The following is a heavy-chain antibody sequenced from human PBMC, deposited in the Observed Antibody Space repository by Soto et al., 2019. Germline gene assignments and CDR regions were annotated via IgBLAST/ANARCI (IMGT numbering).Heavy chain of an antibody. CDR1: GTSVSTSTHY. V-gene: IGHV4-39*01. D-gene: IGHD2-15*01. CDR2: IYYIGST. CDR3: ARLYAVVNTCYFDS. Sequence: PSETLSLTCSVSGTSVSTSTHYWAWIRQPPGRGLEWIGSIYYIGSTYSNPSLKSRVTISLDTSKIQFSLHLSSVTAADTAVYYCARLYAVVNTCYFDSWGRGTLVTVP. J-gene: IGHJ4*02.